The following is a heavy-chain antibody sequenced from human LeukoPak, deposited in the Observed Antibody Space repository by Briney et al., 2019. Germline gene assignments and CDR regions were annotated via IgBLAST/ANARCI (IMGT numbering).Heavy chain of an antibody. CDR1: GYTLTSYG. D-gene: IGHD3-22*01. CDR2: ISAYNGNT. V-gene: IGHV1-18*01. Sequence: ASVKVSCKASGYTLTSYGISWVRQAPGQGLEWMGWISAYNGNTNYAQKLQGRVTMTTDTSTSTAYMELRSLRSDDTAVYYCARDGYDSSGYYSDYFDYWGQGTLVTVSS. J-gene: IGHJ4*02. CDR3: ARDGYDSSGYYSDYFDY.